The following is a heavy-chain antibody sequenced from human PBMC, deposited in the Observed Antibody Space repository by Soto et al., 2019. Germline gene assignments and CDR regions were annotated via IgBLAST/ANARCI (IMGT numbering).Heavy chain of an antibody. Sequence: PSETLSLTCTVSGGSISSYYWSWIRQPPGKGLEWIGYIYYSGSTNYNPSLKSRVTISVDTSKNQFSLKLSSVTAADAAVYYCARSGASYCSSTSCPLIYYYYMDVWGKGTTVTVSS. CDR1: GGSISSYY. V-gene: IGHV4-59*01. CDR3: ARSGASYCSSTSCPLIYYYYMDV. J-gene: IGHJ6*03. CDR2: IYYSGST. D-gene: IGHD2-2*01.